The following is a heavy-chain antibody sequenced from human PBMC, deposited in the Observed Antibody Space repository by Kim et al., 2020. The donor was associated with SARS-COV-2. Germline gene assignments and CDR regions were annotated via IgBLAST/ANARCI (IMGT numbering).Heavy chain of an antibody. V-gene: IGHV3-7*03. CDR2: GTEK. Sequence: GTEKNYVESVKGRFTISRDNAKNSLILQMNGLRVDDTAVYYCVRGFGCSYWGQGALVTVSS. CDR3: VRGFGCSY. J-gene: IGHJ4*02. D-gene: IGHD3-9*01.